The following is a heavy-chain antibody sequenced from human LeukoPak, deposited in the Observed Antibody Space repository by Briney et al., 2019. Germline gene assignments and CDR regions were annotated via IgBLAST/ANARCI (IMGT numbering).Heavy chain of an antibody. J-gene: IGHJ4*02. CDR1: GGTFSSYA. CDR3: AIGDYGSVIRYFDY. D-gene: IGHD4-17*01. V-gene: IGHV1-69*05. Sequence: SVKVSCKASGGTFSSYAISWVRQAPGQGLEWMGGIIPISGTANYAQKFQGRVTITTDESTSTAYMELSSLRSEDTAVYYCAIGDYGSVIRYFDYWGQGTLVTVSS. CDR2: IIPISGTA.